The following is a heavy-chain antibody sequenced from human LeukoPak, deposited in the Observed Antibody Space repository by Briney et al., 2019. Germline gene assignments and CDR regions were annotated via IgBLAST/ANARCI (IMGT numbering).Heavy chain of an antibody. V-gene: IGHV4-61*05. D-gene: IGHD5-24*01. CDR3: ARVFRDGYKFDY. J-gene: IGHJ4*02. CDR2: IYYSGST. CDR1: GGSIRSSYYY. Sequence: SSETLSLTCTVSGGSIRSSYYYWGWIRQPPGKGLEWIGYIYYSGSTNYNPSLKSRVTISVDTSKDQFSLKLGSVTAADTAVYYCARVFRDGYKFDYWGQGTLVTVSS.